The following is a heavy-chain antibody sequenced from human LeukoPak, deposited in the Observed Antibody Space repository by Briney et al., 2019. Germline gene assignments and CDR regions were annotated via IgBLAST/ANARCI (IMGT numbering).Heavy chain of an antibody. J-gene: IGHJ4*02. Sequence: GGSLRLSCAASGFTFSRYSMNWVRQAPGEGLEWVSSISSSSSYIYYADSVKGRFTISRDNAKNSLYLQMNSLRAEDTAVYYCARDGGGSSGWHYWGQRTLVTVSS. CDR1: GFTFSRYS. D-gene: IGHD6-19*01. CDR2: ISSSSSYI. CDR3: ARDGGGSSGWHY. V-gene: IGHV3-21*01.